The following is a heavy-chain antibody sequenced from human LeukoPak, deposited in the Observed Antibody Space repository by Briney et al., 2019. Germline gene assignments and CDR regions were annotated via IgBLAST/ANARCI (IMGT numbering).Heavy chain of an antibody. CDR2: IYYSGST. J-gene: IGHJ5*02. D-gene: IGHD6-13*01. V-gene: IGHV4-39*01. CDR3: ARLGEGSRGPWFDP. CDR1: GGSISSSSYY. Sequence: PSETLSLTCTVSGGSISSSSYYWGWIRQPPGKGLERIGSIYYSGSTYYNPSLKSRVTISVDTSKNQFSLKLSSVTAADTAVYYCARLGEGSRGPWFDPWGQGTLVTVSS.